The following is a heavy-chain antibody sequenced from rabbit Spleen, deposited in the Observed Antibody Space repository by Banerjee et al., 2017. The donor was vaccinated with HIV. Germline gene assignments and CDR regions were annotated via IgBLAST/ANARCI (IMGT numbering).Heavy chain of an antibody. J-gene: IGHJ6*01. CDR1: GFSFSSNW. CDR2: IDTNDGDT. Sequence: QEQLEESGGGLVKPGGTLTLTCTVSGFSFSSNWICWVRQAPGKGLEWIACIDTNDGDTDYANWPKGRFTISKTSSTTVTLQMTSLTAADTATYFCARDSSSSFSSYGMDLWGQGTLVTVS. CDR3: ARDSSSSFSSYGMDL. V-gene: IGHV1S45*01. D-gene: IGHD1-1*01.